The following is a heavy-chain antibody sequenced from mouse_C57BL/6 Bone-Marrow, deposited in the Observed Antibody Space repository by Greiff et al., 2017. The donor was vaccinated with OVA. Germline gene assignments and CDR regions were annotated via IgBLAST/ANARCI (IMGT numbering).Heavy chain of an antibody. CDR2: IYPGDGDT. D-gene: IGHD2-3*01. Sequence: QVQLKESGPELVKPGASVKISCKASGYAFSSSWMNWVKQRPGKGLEWIGRIYPGDGDTNYNGKFKGKATLTADKSSGTAYMQLSSLTSEDSAVYFCAGWLLLWFAYWGQGTLVTVSA. V-gene: IGHV1-82*01. CDR1: GYAFSSSW. J-gene: IGHJ3*01. CDR3: AGWLLLWFAY.